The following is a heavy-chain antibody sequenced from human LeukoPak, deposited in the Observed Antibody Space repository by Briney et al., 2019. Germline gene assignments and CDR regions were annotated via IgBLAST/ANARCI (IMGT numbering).Heavy chain of an antibody. D-gene: IGHD3-16*02. CDR1: GGSFSGYY. CDR3: ARADYDYVWGSYRALNY. Sequence: SETLSLTCAVYGGSFSGYYWSWIRQPPGKGLEWIGEINHSGSTNYNPSLKSRVTISVDTSKNQFSLKLSSVTAADTAVYYCARADYDYVWGSYRALNYWGQGTLVTVSS. J-gene: IGHJ4*02. V-gene: IGHV4-34*01. CDR2: INHSGST.